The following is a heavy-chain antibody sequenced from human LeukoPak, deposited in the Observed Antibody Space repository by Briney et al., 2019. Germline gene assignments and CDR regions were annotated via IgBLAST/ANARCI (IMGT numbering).Heavy chain of an antibody. D-gene: IGHD5-24*01. Sequence: NPSETLSLTCTVSGGSISSSSYYWGWVRQPPGKGLEWLGCIYYSGSTYYNPSLKSRVTISVDTSKNQFSLKLSSVTAADTVVYYCARRESGLVEMATIHNGGFDYWGQGTLVTVSS. CDR1: GGSISSSSYY. J-gene: IGHJ4*02. CDR3: ARRESGLVEMATIHNGGFDY. CDR2: IYYSGST. V-gene: IGHV4-39*07.